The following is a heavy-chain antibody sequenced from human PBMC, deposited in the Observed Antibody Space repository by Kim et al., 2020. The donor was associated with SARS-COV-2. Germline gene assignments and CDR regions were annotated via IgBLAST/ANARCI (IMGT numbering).Heavy chain of an antibody. D-gene: IGHD3-10*01. V-gene: IGHV3-33*06. J-gene: IGHJ4*02. Sequence: GGSLRLSCAASGFPFSNCGMHWVRQAPGKGLEWVAAICDGGSSKYYADSVKGRFTISRDNSKNTLYLQMNSLRADDTALYYCAKAGASYSSPYWGQGALVTVSS. CDR2: ICDGGSSK. CDR1: GFPFSNCG. CDR3: AKAGASYSSPY.